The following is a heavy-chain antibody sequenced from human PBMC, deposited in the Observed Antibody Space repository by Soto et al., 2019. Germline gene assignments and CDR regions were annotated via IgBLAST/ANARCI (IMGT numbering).Heavy chain of an antibody. CDR1: GFTFSNYG. D-gene: IGHD2-15*01. V-gene: IGHV3-33*01. Sequence: QVQLVESGGGVVQPGRSLRLSCAASGFTFSNYGMHWVRQAPGKGLEWVAVIWYDGNNKYYVDSVKGRFTISRDNSRNTLYLQMNRLRAEDTAVYYCARIHCIGGNCVDAFDIWGQGTMVTVSS. CDR2: IWYDGNNK. J-gene: IGHJ3*02. CDR3: ARIHCIGGNCVDAFDI.